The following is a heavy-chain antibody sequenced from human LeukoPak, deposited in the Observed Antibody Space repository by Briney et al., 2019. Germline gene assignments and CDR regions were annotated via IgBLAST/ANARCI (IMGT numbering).Heavy chain of an antibody. CDR3: APTRGSSSWPFDY. V-gene: IGHV3-74*01. CDR2: INSDGSST. Sequence: GGSLRLSCAASGFTFSSYWMHWVRQAPGKGLVWVSRINSDGSSTTYADSVKGRFTISRDNAKNALYLQINSLRAEDTAVYYCAPTRGSSSWPFDYWGQGTLVTVSS. CDR1: GFTFSSYW. J-gene: IGHJ4*02. D-gene: IGHD6-13*01.